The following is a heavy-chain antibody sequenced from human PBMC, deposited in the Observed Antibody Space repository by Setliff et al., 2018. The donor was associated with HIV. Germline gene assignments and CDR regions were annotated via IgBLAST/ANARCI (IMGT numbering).Heavy chain of an antibody. D-gene: IGHD5-18*01. CDR1: ASSISSDYC. CDR2: THHSGST. V-gene: IGHV4-38-2*01. CDR3: ARHLLRGYIYIVFDY. Sequence: ETLSLTCAVSASSISSDYCWGWIRQPPGKGLEWIGSTHHSGSTYYNPSLNSRVTISVDTSKNHFSLKLRSVTAADTAVYYCARHLLRGYIYIVFDYWGQGTLGTVS. J-gene: IGHJ4*02.